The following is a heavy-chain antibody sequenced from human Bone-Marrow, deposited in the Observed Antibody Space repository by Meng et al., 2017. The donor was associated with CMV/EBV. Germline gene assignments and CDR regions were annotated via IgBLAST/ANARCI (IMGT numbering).Heavy chain of an antibody. CDR3: AKDRWAYSSSSRNVGYFDY. D-gene: IGHD6-6*01. Sequence: ASVKVSCKASGYTFTGYYMHWVRQAPGQGLEWMGWINPNSGGTNYAQKFQGRVTMTRDTSISTAYMELSRLRSDDTAVYYCAKDRWAYSSSSRNVGYFDYWGQGTLVTVSS. CDR1: GYTFTGYY. V-gene: IGHV1-2*02. J-gene: IGHJ4*02. CDR2: INPNSGGT.